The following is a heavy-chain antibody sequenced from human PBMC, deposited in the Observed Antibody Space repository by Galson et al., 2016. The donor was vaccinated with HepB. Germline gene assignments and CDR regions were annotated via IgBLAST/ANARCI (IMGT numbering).Heavy chain of an antibody. V-gene: IGHV3-21*01. Sequence: SLRLSCAASGFTFTRYTMDWVRQSPGKGLEWVSSISGGSSYKYYADSVKGRFTISRGNSKNSLYLQMNSLRAEDTAIYFCARTPGYSGTWYDAFDTWGPGTIVTVSS. CDR3: ARTPGYSGTWYDAFDT. CDR2: ISGGSSYK. D-gene: IGHD6-13*01. J-gene: IGHJ3*02. CDR1: GFTFTRYT.